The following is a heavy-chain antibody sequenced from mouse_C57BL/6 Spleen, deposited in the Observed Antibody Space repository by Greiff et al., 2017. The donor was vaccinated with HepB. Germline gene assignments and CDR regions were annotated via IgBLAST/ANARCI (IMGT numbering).Heavy chain of an antibody. CDR1: GYAFTNYL. Sequence: VKVVESGAELVRPGTSVKVSCKTSGYAFTNYLIEWVKQRPGQGLEWIGVINPGSGGTNYNEKFKGKATLTADKSSSTAYMQLSSLTSEDSAVYFCASHYGYYAMDYWGQGTSVTVSS. V-gene: IGHV1-54*01. CDR2: INPGSGGT. D-gene: IGHD1-2*01. J-gene: IGHJ4*01. CDR3: ASHYGYYAMDY.